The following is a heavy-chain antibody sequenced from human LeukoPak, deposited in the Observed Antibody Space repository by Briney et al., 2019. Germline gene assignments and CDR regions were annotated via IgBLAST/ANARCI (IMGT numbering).Heavy chain of an antibody. CDR1: RYTFTGYY. Sequence: ASVKVSCKAYRYTFTGYYIHWVRQAPGQGLGWMGWTNPNSGVTYYAQKCQGRVTMTTDTSITTAYMELSRVTSDDTAVYYCARAPVSGSYSDAFDIWGQGTMVTVSS. J-gene: IGHJ3*02. CDR3: ARAPVSGSYSDAFDI. D-gene: IGHD1-26*01. V-gene: IGHV1-2*02. CDR2: TNPNSGVT.